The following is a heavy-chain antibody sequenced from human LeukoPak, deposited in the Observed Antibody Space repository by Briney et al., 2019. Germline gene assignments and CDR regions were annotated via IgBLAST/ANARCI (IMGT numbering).Heavy chain of an antibody. D-gene: IGHD3-22*01. CDR3: ARDLNPYYYDSSGYYRPSVKAFDI. CDR2: ISSSSSTI. V-gene: IGHV3-48*03. CDR1: DLTFSNYE. Sequence: GGSLRLSCTSSDLTFSNYEMHWVRQAPGKGLDWVSYISSSSSTIYYADSVKGRFTISRDNAKNSLYLQMNSLRAEDTAVYYCARDLNPYYYDSSGYYRPSVKAFDIWGQGTMVTVSS. J-gene: IGHJ3*02.